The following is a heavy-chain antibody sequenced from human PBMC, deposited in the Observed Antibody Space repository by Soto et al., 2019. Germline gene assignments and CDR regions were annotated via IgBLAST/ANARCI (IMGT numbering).Heavy chain of an antibody. V-gene: IGHV3-23*01. CDR2: IGGRATSA. D-gene: IGHD3-22*01. CDR3: AKSRYSDSSGDFYDF. J-gene: IGHJ4*02. Sequence: VQLLESGGGLVQPGGSLRLSCAASGFTFSNYAMSWVRQAPGKGLEWVSGIGGRATSAYYADSVKGRFAISRDNSYNTLFLQLNSLRAEDTAVYYCAKSRYSDSSGDFYDFWGQGTLVSVSS. CDR1: GFTFSNYA.